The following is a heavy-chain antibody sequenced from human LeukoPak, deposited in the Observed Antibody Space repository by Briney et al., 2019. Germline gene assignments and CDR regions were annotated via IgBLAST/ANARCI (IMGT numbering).Heavy chain of an antibody. J-gene: IGHJ4*02. CDR1: GYTFTGYY. V-gene: IGHV1-2*02. Sequence: ASVKVSCKASGYTFTGYYMHWVRQAPGQGLEWMGRINPNSGGTNYAQKFQGRVTMTRDTSISTAYMELSRLRSDDTAVYYCARVLGPTNRDMGYWGQGTLVTVSS. CDR3: ARVLGPTNRDMGY. CDR2: INPNSGGT. D-gene: IGHD2-15*01.